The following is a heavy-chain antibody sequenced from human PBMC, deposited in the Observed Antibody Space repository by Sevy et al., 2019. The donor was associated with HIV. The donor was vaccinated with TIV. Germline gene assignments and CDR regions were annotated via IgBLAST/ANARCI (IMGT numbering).Heavy chain of an antibody. CDR1: GFAFSGST. CDR2: IRSKAYNFAT. D-gene: IGHD3-10*01. Sequence: GGSLRLSCAASGFAFSGSTVHWVRQASGKGLEWVGRIRSKAYNFATTYAASLKGSSTISRDDSKNTAYLQLNGLKTEDTAVYYCTGGAPYPMDVWGQGTTVTVSS. J-gene: IGHJ6*02. CDR3: TGGAPYPMDV. V-gene: IGHV3-73*01.